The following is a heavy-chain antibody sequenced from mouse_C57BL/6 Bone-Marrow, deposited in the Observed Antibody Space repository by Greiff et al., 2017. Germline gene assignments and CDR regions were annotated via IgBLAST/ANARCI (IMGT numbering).Heavy chain of an antibody. CDR3: TRGATVVAVDD. Sequence: QVQLKQSGAELVRPGASVTLSCKASGYTFTDYEMHWVKQTPVHGLEWIGAIDPETGGTAYNQKFKGKAILTADKSSSTAYMELRSLTSEDSAVYYCTRGATVVAVDDWGQGTTLTVSS. J-gene: IGHJ2*01. CDR1: GYTFTDYE. V-gene: IGHV1-15*01. CDR2: IDPETGGT. D-gene: IGHD1-1*01.